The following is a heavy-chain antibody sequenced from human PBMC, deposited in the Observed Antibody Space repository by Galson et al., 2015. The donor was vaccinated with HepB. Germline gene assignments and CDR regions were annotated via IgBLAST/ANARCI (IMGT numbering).Heavy chain of an antibody. J-gene: IGHJ4*02. V-gene: IGHV1-69*04. Sequence: SVKVSCKASGGTFSSQDISWVRQAPGQGLEWMGRIIPILGIANYAQKFQGRVTITADKSTSTAYMELSSLRSEDTAVYYRARDPGAVDYWGQGTLVTVSS. CDR2: IIPILGIA. D-gene: IGHD4/OR15-4a*01. CDR3: ARDPGAVDY. CDR1: GGTFSSQD.